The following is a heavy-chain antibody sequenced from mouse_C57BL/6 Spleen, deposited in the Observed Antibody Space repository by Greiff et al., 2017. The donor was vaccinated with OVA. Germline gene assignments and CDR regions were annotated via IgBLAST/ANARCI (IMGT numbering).Heavy chain of an antibody. CDR1: GFTFSDYG. Sequence: EVKLVESGGGLVQPGGSLKLSCAASGFTFSDYGMAWVRQAPRKGPEWVAFISNLAYSIYYADTVTGRFTISRENAKNTLYLEMSSLRSEDTAMYYCARGGYYGSGAWFAYWGQGTLVTVSA. J-gene: IGHJ3*01. CDR2: ISNLAYSI. V-gene: IGHV5-15*01. D-gene: IGHD1-1*01. CDR3: ARGGYYGSGAWFAY.